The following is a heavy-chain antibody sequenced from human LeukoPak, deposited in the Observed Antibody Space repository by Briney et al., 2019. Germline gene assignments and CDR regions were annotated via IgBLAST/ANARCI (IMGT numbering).Heavy chain of an antibody. D-gene: IGHD6-13*01. Sequence: SETLSLTCTVSGGSISSYYWSWIRQPPGKGLEWIGYIYYSGSTNCNPSLKSRVTISVDTSKNQFSLKLSSVTAADTAVYYCASSWLAAAFFDYWGQGTLVTVSS. CDR1: GGSISSYY. CDR2: IYYSGST. J-gene: IGHJ4*02. CDR3: ASSWLAAAFFDY. V-gene: IGHV4-59*01.